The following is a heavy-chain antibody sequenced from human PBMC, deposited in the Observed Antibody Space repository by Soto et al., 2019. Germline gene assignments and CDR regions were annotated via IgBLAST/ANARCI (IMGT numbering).Heavy chain of an antibody. CDR2: IYYSGST. V-gene: IGHV4-61*01. D-gene: IGHD6-13*01. Sequence: SETLSLTCTVSGGSVSSGSYYWSWIRQPPGKGLECVGYIYYSGSTNYNPSLKSRVTISVDTSKNQFSLKLSSVTAAVTAVYYCARVTSSWGCVSYFDYWGQGTLVTVSS. CDR3: ARVTSSWGCVSYFDY. J-gene: IGHJ4*02. CDR1: GGSVSSGSYY.